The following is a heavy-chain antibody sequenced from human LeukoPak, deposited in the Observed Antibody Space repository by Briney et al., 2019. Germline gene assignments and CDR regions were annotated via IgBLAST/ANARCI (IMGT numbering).Heavy chain of an antibody. V-gene: IGHV4-59*01. Sequence: SETLSLTCTVSGASISSFYWNWIRQSPGKGLEWIGCISDTGGTKYNPALQSRVTISVDTSKNQFSLQLTSVTSADTAVYFCATGYYEPHEHWGQGTRVGVSS. CDR2: ISDTGGT. J-gene: IGHJ1*01. CDR3: ATGYYEPHEH. CDR1: GASISSFY. D-gene: IGHD3-22*01.